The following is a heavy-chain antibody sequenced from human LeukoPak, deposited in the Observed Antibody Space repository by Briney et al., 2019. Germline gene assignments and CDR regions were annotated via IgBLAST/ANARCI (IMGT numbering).Heavy chain of an antibody. CDR2: INHSGST. V-gene: IGHV4-34*01. CDR3: ARQTDFWSGYVDY. D-gene: IGHD3-3*01. J-gene: IGHJ4*02. CDR1: GGSFSGYY. Sequence: SETLSLTCAVYGGSFSGYYWSWIRQPPGKGLEWIGEINHSGSTNYNPSLKSRVTISVDTSKNQFSLKLSSVTAADTAVYYCARQTDFWSGYVDYWGQGTLVTVSS.